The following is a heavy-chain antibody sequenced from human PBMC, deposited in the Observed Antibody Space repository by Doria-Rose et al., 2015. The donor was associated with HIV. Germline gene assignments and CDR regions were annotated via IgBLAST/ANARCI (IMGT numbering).Heavy chain of an antibody. CDR2: IFSDDER. CDR1: GVSLSSPGMG. J-gene: IGHJ4*02. V-gene: IGHV2-26*01. Sequence: QVTLKESGPVLVKPAETLMLTCTVSGVSLSSPGMGVSWIRQPPGKALEWLANIFSDDERSCKTSLKCILTISRGTSKRQVVLTMTDMDPVDTATYYCARIKSSRWYHKYYFDFWGQGTLVIVSA. CDR3: ARIKSSRWYHKYYFDF. D-gene: IGHD6-13*01.